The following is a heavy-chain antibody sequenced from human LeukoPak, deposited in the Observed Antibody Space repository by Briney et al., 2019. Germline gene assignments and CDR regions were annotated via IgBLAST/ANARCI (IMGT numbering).Heavy chain of an antibody. D-gene: IGHD1-14*01. CDR3: ARGTRKEGFLAFDV. CDR1: GGSVNSGGYF. J-gene: IGHJ3*01. CDR2: IYYNGGT. V-gene: IGHV4-31*03. Sequence: SETLSLTCTVSGGSVNSGGYFWNWIRQHPERGLEWIGYIYYNGGTYDDPSLKSRLTMSLDTAKNQFSLKLNSVTVADAAVYYCARGTRKEGFLAFDVWGRGAVVTVTS.